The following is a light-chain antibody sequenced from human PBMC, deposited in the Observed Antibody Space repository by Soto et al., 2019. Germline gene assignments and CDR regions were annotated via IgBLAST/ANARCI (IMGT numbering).Light chain of an antibody. V-gene: IGLV2-14*01. CDR1: SSDVGSFDS. CDR3: SSFTTSSTLV. CDR2: DVS. J-gene: IGLJ1*01. Sequence: QSALTQPASVSGSPGQPITISCTGTSSDVGSFDSVAWYQHNPGKAPKLMIYDVSNRPSGVSSRFSGSKSGNTASLSISGLQTEDEANYYCSSFTTSSTLVFGTGTQLTV.